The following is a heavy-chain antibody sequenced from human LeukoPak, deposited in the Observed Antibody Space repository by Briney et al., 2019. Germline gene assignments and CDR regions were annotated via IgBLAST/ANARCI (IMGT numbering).Heavy chain of an antibody. CDR3: ATGSNRYDSSDFDR. J-gene: IGHJ4*02. D-gene: IGHD3-22*01. CDR1: GFSLSYAW. V-gene: IGHV3-15*01. CDR2: IYSKSDGGRT. Sequence: GGSLRLSCAASGFSLSYAWMNWVRQPPGKGLEWVGRIYSKSDGGRTEYAAPVKGRFIISRDDSMNTLDLQMNSLQTDDTALYYCATGSNRYDSSDFDRWGQGTLVTVSS.